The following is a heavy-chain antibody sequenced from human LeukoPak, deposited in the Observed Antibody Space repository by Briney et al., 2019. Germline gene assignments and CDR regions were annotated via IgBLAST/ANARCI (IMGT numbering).Heavy chain of an antibody. D-gene: IGHD6-19*01. Sequence: PSQTLSLTCTVSGGSISSGDYYWSWIRQPPGKGLEWIGYIYNNGRTYYNPSLKSRVTISVDTSKNLFSLKLNSVTAADTAVYYCARPGSSGWTSFDYWGQGTLVTVSS. V-gene: IGHV4-30-4*01. CDR2: IYNNGRT. CDR1: GGSISSGDYY. CDR3: ARPGSSGWTSFDY. J-gene: IGHJ4*02.